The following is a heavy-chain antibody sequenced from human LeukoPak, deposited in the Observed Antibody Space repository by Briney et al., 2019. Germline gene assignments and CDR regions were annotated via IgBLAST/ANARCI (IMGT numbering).Heavy chain of an antibody. CDR2: ISAYNGNT. Sequence: ASVKVSCKASGYTFTTYGISWVRQAPGQGLEWMGWISAYNGNTNYAQNLQGRVTMITDTSTRTAYMELRSLRSDDTAMYYCARASAVTGTSRTSDDAFDVWGQGTMVTVSS. J-gene: IGHJ3*01. V-gene: IGHV1-18*01. D-gene: IGHD1-7*01. CDR3: ARASAVTGTSRTSDDAFDV. CDR1: GYTFTTYG.